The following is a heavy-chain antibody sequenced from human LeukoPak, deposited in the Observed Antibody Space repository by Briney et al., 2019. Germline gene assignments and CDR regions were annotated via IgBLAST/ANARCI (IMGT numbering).Heavy chain of an antibody. CDR3: AREFYGYDNWFDP. CDR2: ISSSSSYI. Sequence: GGSLRLSCAASGFTFSSYSMNWVRQAPGKGLEWVSSISSSSSYIYYADSVKGRFTISRDNAKNSLYLQMNSLRAEDTAVYYCAREFYGYDNWFDPWGQGTLVTVSS. CDR1: GFTFSSYS. D-gene: IGHD5-12*01. J-gene: IGHJ5*02. V-gene: IGHV3-21*01.